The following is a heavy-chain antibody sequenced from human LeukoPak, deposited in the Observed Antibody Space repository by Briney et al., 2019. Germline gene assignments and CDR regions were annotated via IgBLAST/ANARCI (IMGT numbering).Heavy chain of an antibody. D-gene: IGHD1-26*01. CDR3: ARSGSLAYYYGMDV. CDR2: IGTAGDT. V-gene: IGHV3-13*01. CDR1: GFTFSSYD. J-gene: IGHJ6*02. Sequence: GGSLRLSCAASGFTFSSYDMHWVRQATGKGLEWVSAIGTAGDTYYPGSVKGRFTISRENAKNSLYLQMNSLRAGDTAVYYCARSGSLAYYYGMDVWGQGTTVTVSS.